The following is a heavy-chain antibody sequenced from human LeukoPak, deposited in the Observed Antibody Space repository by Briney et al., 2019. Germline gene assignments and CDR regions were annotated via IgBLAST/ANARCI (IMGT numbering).Heavy chain of an antibody. CDR3: ARIGGATTGGFDY. CDR2: IRSSGSTI. J-gene: IGHJ4*02. CDR1: GFTFSSYE. V-gene: IGHV3-48*03. D-gene: IGHD1-26*01. Sequence: GGSLRLSCAASGFTFSSYEMKCVRQAPGKGVEWVSYIRSSGSTIYYADSVKGRFTISRDNAKNSLYLQMNSLRAEDTAVYYCARIGGATTGGFDYWGQGTLVTVSS.